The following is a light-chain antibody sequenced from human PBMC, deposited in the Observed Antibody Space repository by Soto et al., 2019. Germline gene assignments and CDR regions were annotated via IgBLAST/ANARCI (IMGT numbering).Light chain of an antibody. CDR2: VAS. CDR1: QDFSNY. V-gene: IGKV1-27*01. J-gene: IGKJ5*01. Sequence: DIQLTQSPSFLSATIGDRVTITFRASQDFSNYLAWYQKKPGEAPKLLIYVASTLQSGVPSRFSGSGSGTDFTLTISRLEPEDFAVYYCQQYGSLITFGQGTRLEIK. CDR3: QQYGSLIT.